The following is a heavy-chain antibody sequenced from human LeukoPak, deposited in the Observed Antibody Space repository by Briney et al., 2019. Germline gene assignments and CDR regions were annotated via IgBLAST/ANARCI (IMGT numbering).Heavy chain of an antibody. J-gene: IGHJ4*02. CDR1: GFTFSSYA. D-gene: IGHD3-16*01. CDR3: AKDQYVWGSYAGSYYFDY. V-gene: IGHV3-23*01. Sequence: GGSLRLSCAASGFTFSSYAMSWVRQAPGKGLEWVSAISGSDGSTYYADSVKGRFTISRDNSKNTLYLQMNSLRAEDTAVYYCAKDQYVWGSYAGSYYFDYWGQGTLVTVSS. CDR2: ISGSDGST.